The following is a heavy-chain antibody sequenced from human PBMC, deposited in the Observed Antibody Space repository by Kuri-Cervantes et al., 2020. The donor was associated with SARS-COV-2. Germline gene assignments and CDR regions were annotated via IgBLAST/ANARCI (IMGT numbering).Heavy chain of an antibody. J-gene: IGHJ4*02. D-gene: IGHD6-6*01. CDR1: GSTFSSYA. CDR2: ISGIGGSK. CDR3: AKDPLWGSSSNFDY. V-gene: IGHV3-23*01. Sequence: SLKFSCAASGSTFSSYAMSWVRQAPGKGLEWVSAISGIGGSKYYADSVKGRLTISRDNSKTTLYLQMNSPRAEDTAVYYWAKDPLWGSSSNFDYWGQGTLVTVSS.